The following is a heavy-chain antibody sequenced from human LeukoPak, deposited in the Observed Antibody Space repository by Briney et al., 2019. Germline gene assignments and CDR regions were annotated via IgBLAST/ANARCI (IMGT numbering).Heavy chain of an antibody. CDR1: GGSISSSSYY. CDR2: IYYSGST. D-gene: IGHD6-19*01. V-gene: IGHV4-39*07. Sequence: PSETLSLTCTVSGGSISSSSYYWGWIRQPPGKGLEWIGSIYYSGSTYYTPSLKSRVTISVDTSKNQFSLKLSSVTAADTAVYYWARSSVAGFDYWGQGTLVTVSS. CDR3: ARSSVAGFDY. J-gene: IGHJ4*02.